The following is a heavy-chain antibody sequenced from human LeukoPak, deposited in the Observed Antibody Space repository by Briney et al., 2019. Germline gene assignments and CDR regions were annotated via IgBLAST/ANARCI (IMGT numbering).Heavy chain of an antibody. Sequence: ASVKVSCKASGYTFTSYDINWVRQATGQGLEWMGWINPNSGGTNYAQKFQGRVTMTRDTSISTAYMELSRLRSDDTAVYYCAREEYGSGQYYMDVWGKGTTVTVSS. CDR3: AREEYGSGQYYMDV. J-gene: IGHJ6*03. D-gene: IGHD3-10*01. CDR2: INPNSGGT. V-gene: IGHV1-2*02. CDR1: GYTFTSYD.